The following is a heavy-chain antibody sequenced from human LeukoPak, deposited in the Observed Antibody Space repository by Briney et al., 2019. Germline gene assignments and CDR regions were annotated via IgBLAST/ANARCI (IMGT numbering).Heavy chain of an antibody. CDR2: IMNDDVST. D-gene: IGHD2-2*02. V-gene: IGHV3-23*01. CDR1: GFTFSSFA. Sequence: GGSLRLSCAASGFTFSSFAMSWVRQAPGKGLEWVSTIMNDDVSTYYADSVKGRLTISRDNAKNTLYLQMNSLRAEDTAVYYCAREGRCSSTSCHSFDYWGQGTLVTVSS. J-gene: IGHJ4*02. CDR3: AREGRCSSTSCHSFDY.